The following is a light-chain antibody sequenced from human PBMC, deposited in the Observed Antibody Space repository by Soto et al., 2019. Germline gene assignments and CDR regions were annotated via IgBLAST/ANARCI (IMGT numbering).Light chain of an antibody. J-gene: IGKJ1*01. CDR1: QSINAW. CDR3: QHYNIYSPWT. CDR2: DAS. V-gene: IGKV1-5*01. Sequence: IHMTQPASSLSASVGYRVTLTCRASQSINAWLAWYQQKPGKAPKLLIYDASSLQSGVPSRFSGSGSGTEFTITISGLQPDDFATYYCQHYNIYSPWTFGQGTRWIS.